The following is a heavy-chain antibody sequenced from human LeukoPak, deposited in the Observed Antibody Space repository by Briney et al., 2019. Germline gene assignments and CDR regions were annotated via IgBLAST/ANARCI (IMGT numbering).Heavy chain of an antibody. CDR1: GYTFTGYH. J-gene: IGHJ4*02. V-gene: IGHV1-2*06. CDR2: ITPNSGDT. D-gene: IGHD3-22*01. Sequence: VASVKVSCKASGYTFTGYHMHWVRLAPGQGLEWMGRITPNSGDTNYAQKFQGRVTMSRDTSISTAYMELSRLRSDDTAVYYCAREINSSAYYWGQGTLVTVSS. CDR3: AREINSSAYY.